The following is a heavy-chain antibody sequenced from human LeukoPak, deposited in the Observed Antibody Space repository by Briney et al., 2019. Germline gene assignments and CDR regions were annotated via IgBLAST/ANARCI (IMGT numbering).Heavy chain of an antibody. V-gene: IGHV4-34*01. CDR1: GGSFSGYY. CDR3: GGGRRAAKYDYGMDV. J-gene: IGHJ6*02. CDR2: INHSGST. Sequence: PSETLSLTCAVYGGSFSGYYWSWIRQPPGKGLEWMGEINHSGSTNYNPSLKSRVTISVDTSKNQFSLKLSSVTAADTAVYYWGGGRRAAKYDYGMDVWGHETTLTVSS.